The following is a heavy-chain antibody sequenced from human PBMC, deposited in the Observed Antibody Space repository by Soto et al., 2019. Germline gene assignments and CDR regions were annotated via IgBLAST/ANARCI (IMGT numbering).Heavy chain of an antibody. J-gene: IGHJ6*03. V-gene: IGHV1-8*01. CDR2: MNPNSGNT. CDR1: GYTFTSYD. Sequence: ASVKVSCKASGYTFTSYDINWVRQATGQGLEWMGWMNPNSGNTGYAQKFQGRVTMTRNTSISTAYTELSSLRSEDTAVYYCARGQSHYYYYYYMDVWGKGTTVTVSS. CDR3: ARGQSHYYYYYYMDV.